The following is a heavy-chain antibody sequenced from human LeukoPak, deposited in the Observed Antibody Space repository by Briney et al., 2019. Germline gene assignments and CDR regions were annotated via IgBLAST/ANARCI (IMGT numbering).Heavy chain of an antibody. V-gene: IGHV3-74*01. CDR2: IDSDGSTT. J-gene: IGHJ4*02. D-gene: IGHD6-6*01. Sequence: GGSLRLSCAASGFTFSSYWMHWVRQAPGKGLVWVSRIDSDGSTTSYADSMKGRFTISRDNAKSTLYLQMNSLRAEDTAVYYCARLGAYSSLGPFDYWGQGTLVTVTS. CDR1: GFTFSSYW. CDR3: ARLGAYSSLGPFDY.